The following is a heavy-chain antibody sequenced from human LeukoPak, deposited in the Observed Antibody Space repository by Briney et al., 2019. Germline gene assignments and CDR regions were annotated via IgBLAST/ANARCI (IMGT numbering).Heavy chain of an antibody. Sequence: GGSLRLSCAASGFTFSSYSMNWVRQAPGKGLEWVSSISSSSSYIYYADSVKGRFTISRDNAKNSLYLQMNSLRAEDTAVYYCARARGRYYDIFAGYGMDVWGQGTTVTVSS. CDR3: ARARGRYYDIFAGYGMDV. J-gene: IGHJ6*02. CDR1: GFTFSSYS. CDR2: ISSSSSYI. D-gene: IGHD3-9*01. V-gene: IGHV3-21*01.